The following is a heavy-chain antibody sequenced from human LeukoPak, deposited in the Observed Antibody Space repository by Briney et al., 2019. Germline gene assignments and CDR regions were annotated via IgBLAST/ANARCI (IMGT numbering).Heavy chain of an antibody. J-gene: IGHJ4*02. CDR2: ISAYNGNT. V-gene: IGHV1-18*01. D-gene: IGHD3-22*01. CDR3: ARAQYYYDSSGFYYFDY. Sequence: ASVKVSCKASGYTFTSFGISWVRQAPGQGLEWMGWISAYNGNTNYVQKLQGRVTMTTDTSATTAYMELRSLRSDDTAVYYCARAQYYYDSSGFYYFDYWGQGTLVTVSS. CDR1: GYTFTSFG.